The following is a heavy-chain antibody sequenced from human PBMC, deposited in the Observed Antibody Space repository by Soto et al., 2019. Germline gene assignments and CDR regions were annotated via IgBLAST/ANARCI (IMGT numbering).Heavy chain of an antibody. CDR3: ARDGRGYSGYDYDY. J-gene: IGHJ4*02. CDR1: GFTVSSNY. CDR2: IYSGGST. D-gene: IGHD5-12*01. Sequence: PGGSLRLSCAASGFTVSSNYMSWVRQAPGKGLEWVSVIYSGGSTYYADSVKGRFTISRDNSKNTLYLQMNSLRAEDTAVYYCARDGRGYSGYDYDYWGQGTLVTV. V-gene: IGHV3-53*01.